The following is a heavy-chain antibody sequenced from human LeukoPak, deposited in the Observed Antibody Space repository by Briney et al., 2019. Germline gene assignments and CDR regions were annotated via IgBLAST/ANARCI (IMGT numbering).Heavy chain of an antibody. CDR2: IFYSGST. V-gene: IGHV4-4*02. Sequence: SGTLSLTCAVSGDSLSTTSRWVWLRQPPGKALEWIGNIFYSGSTYYSPSLKSRVTISLDTSRNQFSLKLNSVTAADTAVYYCAKSNGYSLIDIWGQGTMVTVSS. CDR3: AKSNGYSLIDI. D-gene: IGHD5-12*01. J-gene: IGHJ3*02. CDR1: GDSLSTTSR.